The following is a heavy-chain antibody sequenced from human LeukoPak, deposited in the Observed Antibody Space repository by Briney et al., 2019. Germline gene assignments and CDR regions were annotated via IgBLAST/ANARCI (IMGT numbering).Heavy chain of an antibody. D-gene: IGHD1-26*01. CDR1: GYTLTELS. V-gene: IGHV1-24*01. J-gene: IGHJ5*02. Sequence: ASGKVSCKVSGYTLTELSMHWVRQAPGKGLEWMGGFDPEDGETIYAQKFQGRVTMTEDTSTDTAYMELSSLRSEDTAVYYCATRWELLGGWFDPWGQGTLVTVSS. CDR3: ATRWELLGGWFDP. CDR2: FDPEDGET.